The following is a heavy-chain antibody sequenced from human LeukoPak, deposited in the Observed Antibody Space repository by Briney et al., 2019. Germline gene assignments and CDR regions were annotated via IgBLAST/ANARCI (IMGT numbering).Heavy chain of an antibody. Sequence: PSETLSLTCTVSGGSISSYYWSWIRQPAGKGLEWIGRIYTSGSTNYNPSLKSRVTMSVDTSKNQFSLKLSSVTAADTAVYYCARSRRGYGDDAFDIWGQGTMVTVSS. CDR3: ARSRRGYGDDAFDI. J-gene: IGHJ3*02. CDR1: GGSISSYY. D-gene: IGHD4-17*01. CDR2: IYTSGST. V-gene: IGHV4-4*07.